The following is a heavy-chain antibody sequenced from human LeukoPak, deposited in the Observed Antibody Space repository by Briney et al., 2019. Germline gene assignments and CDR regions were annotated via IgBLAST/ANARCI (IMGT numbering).Heavy chain of an antibody. CDR3: ARMAVYGYYFDY. Sequence: PSETLSPTCTVSGPSISSSRYYWGWLRQPPGNGLEWIGSIYYSGSTYYNPSLKSRVTISVDTSNNQFSLKLSSVTAADTAVYYCARMAVYGYYFDYWGQGTLVTVSS. V-gene: IGHV4-39*01. J-gene: IGHJ4*02. CDR1: GPSISSSRYY. CDR2: IYYSGST. D-gene: IGHD2/OR15-2a*01.